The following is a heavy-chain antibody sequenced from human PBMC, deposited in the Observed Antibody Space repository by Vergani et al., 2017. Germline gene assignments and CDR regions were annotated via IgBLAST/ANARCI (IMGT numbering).Heavy chain of an antibody. J-gene: IGHJ3*02. CDR3: AREGVGFGAFDI. D-gene: IGHD3-10*01. Sequence: EVQLVESGGGLVQPGRSLRLSCAASGFTFDDYAMHWVRQAPGKGLEWVSGIGTAGDTYYPGSVKGRFTISRENAKNSLYLQMNSLRAGDTAVYYCAREGVGFGAFDIWGQGTMVTVSS. V-gene: IGHV3-13*01. CDR1: GFTFDDYA. CDR2: IGTAGDT.